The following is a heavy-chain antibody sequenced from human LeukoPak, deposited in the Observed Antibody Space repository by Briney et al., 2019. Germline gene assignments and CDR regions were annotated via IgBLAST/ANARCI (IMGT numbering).Heavy chain of an antibody. D-gene: IGHD6-13*01. V-gene: IGHV3-23*01. CDR3: AKDLRGSSWSEAFDY. Sequence: GGSLRLSCAASGLTFRSYAMSWVRQAPGKGLEWVSAISGNGGSTYYADSVEGRFTISRDNSKSTLYLQMNSLRVDDTAVYYCAKDLRGSSWSEAFDYWGQGTLVTVSS. CDR2: ISGNGGST. CDR1: GLTFRSYA. J-gene: IGHJ4*02.